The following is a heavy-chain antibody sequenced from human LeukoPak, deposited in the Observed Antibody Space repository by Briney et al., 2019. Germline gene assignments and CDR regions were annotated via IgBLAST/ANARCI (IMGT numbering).Heavy chain of an antibody. CDR1: GFTFSSYS. Sequence: GGSPRLSCAASGFTFSSYSMCSSSTIYYADSVKGRFTISRDNAKNSLYLQMNSLRAEDTAVYYCASRHDYGYSDYWGQGTLVTVSS. V-gene: IGHV3-48*01. CDR2: SSSTI. CDR3: ASRHDYGYSDY. J-gene: IGHJ4*02. D-gene: IGHD4-17*01.